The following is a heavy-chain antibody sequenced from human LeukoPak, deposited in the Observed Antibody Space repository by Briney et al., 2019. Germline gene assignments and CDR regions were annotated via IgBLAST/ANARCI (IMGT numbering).Heavy chain of an antibody. D-gene: IGHD3-10*02. CDR1: GFSLRTGGVG. Sequence: SGPTLMQPTQTLTLACIFSGFSLRTGGVGVGWIRQPPGKALEWLALIYWHDDKRYSPSLKSRLTITKDTSKNQVVLTMTNMDPVDTATYFFSHRLTRYGGPGDFDFLVQGTLVTVSS. CDR2: IYWHDDK. V-gene: IGHV2-5*01. CDR3: SHRLTRYGGPGDFDF. J-gene: IGHJ4*02.